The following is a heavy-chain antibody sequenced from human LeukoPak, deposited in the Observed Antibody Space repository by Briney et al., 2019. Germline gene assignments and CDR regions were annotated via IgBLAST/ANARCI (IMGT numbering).Heavy chain of an antibody. CDR2: ISGSGGST. Sequence: GGSLRLSCAASGFTFSSYAMSWVRQAPGKGLEWVSAISGSGGSTYYADSVKGRFTISRDNSKNTLYLQMNSLRAEDTAVYYCAKDPSALLWFGELLPVDYWGQGTLVTVSS. V-gene: IGHV3-23*01. CDR3: AKDPSALLWFGELLPVDY. CDR1: GFTFSSYA. J-gene: IGHJ4*02. D-gene: IGHD3-10*01.